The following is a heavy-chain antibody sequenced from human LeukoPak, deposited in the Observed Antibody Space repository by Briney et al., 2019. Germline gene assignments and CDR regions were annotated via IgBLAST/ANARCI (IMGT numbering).Heavy chain of an antibody. CDR2: IFGSGGSA. D-gene: IGHD6-13*01. Sequence: PGGSLRLSCAASGFTFSSYAMYWVRQAPGKGLEWVSGIFGSGGSAHYADSVKGRFTIFRDNSKNTVYLQMNSLRAEDTAVYYCARGFSSSWYAPDYWGQGTLVTVSS. J-gene: IGHJ4*02. CDR1: GFTFSSYA. CDR3: ARGFSSSWYAPDY. V-gene: IGHV3-23*01.